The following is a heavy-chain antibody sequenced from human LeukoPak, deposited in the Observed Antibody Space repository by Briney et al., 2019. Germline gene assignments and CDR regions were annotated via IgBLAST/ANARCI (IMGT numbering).Heavy chain of an antibody. CDR2: IYTTGST. CDR1: GGSISSYY. Sequence: SETLSLTCTVAGGSISSYYWNLIRQPAGKGLEWIGRIYTTGSTNYNPSLKSRVTMSVDTSKNQFSLKLSSVTAADTAVYYCARERYGYYFDYWGQGTLVTVSS. D-gene: IGHD5-18*01. CDR3: ARERYGYYFDY. V-gene: IGHV4-4*07. J-gene: IGHJ4*02.